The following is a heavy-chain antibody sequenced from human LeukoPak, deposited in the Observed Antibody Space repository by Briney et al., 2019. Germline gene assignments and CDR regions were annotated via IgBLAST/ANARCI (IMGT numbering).Heavy chain of an antibody. CDR3: ASWAYYPSFDY. Sequence: PGGSLTLSCAASGFTFSSYAMHWARQAPGKALEWVAVISYDGSNKYYADSVKGRFTISRDNSKNTLYLQMNSLRAEDTAVYYCASWAYYPSFDYWGQGTLVTVSS. V-gene: IGHV3-30-3*01. J-gene: IGHJ4*02. D-gene: IGHD3-22*01. CDR1: GFTFSSYA. CDR2: ISYDGSNK.